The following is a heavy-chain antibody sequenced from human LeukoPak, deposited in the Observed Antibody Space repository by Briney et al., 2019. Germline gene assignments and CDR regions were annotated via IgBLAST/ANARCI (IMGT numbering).Heavy chain of an antibody. CDR3: AREPLRGRAGDNAFDL. Sequence: WASVKVSCRASGYAFSTYDVNWVRQATGQGLEWMGWMNPNSGNTGYAEKLQGRVTMTRDTSTNTAYMELRSLISDDTAVYYCAREPLRGRAGDNAFDLWGQGTMVTVSS. D-gene: IGHD7-27*01. J-gene: IGHJ3*01. CDR1: GYAFSTYD. V-gene: IGHV1-8*01. CDR2: MNPNSGNT.